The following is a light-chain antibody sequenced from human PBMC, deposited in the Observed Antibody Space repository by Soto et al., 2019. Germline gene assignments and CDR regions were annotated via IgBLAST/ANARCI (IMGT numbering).Light chain of an antibody. J-gene: IGKJ1*01. CDR3: QHYIGYSGM. CDR1: QSLNSW. V-gene: IGKV1-5*03. CDR2: KAS. Sequence: DIQMTQSPSTLSASVGDRVTITCRASQSLNSWLAWYQHKPGKAAKLLIHKASILASGVPSRFSGSDSGAEFTLTISSLQPDDFATYYCQHYIGYSGMFGQGTKVDIK.